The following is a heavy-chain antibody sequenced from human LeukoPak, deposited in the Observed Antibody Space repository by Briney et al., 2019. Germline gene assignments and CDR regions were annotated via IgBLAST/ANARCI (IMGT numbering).Heavy chain of an antibody. Sequence: SETLSLTCAVCGGSFSGYYWSWIRQPPGKGLEWIGEINHSGSTNYNPSLKSRVTISVDTSKNQFSLKLSSVTAADTAVYYCARVLREQLWLQGYYYGMDVWGQGTTVTVSS. J-gene: IGHJ6*02. V-gene: IGHV4-34*01. CDR1: GGSFSGYY. D-gene: IGHD5-18*01. CDR2: INHSGST. CDR3: ARVLREQLWLQGYYYGMDV.